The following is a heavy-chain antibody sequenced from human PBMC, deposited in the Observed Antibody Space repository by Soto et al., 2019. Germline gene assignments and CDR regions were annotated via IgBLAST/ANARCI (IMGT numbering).Heavy chain of an antibody. V-gene: IGHV1-2*02. Sequence: ASVKVSCKASGYTFTGYYMHWVRRAPGQGLEWMGWINPNSGGTNYAQKFQGRVTMTRDTSISTAYMELSRLRSDDTAVYYCARVPGYYDSSGYYNAFDIWGQGTMVTVSS. D-gene: IGHD3-22*01. CDR3: ARVPGYYDSSGYYNAFDI. CDR1: GYTFTGYY. J-gene: IGHJ3*02. CDR2: INPNSGGT.